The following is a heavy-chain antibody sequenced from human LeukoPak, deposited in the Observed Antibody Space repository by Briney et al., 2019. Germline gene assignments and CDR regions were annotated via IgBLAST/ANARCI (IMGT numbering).Heavy chain of an antibody. D-gene: IGHD3-22*01. CDR1: GGSFSGYY. J-gene: IGHJ4*02. Sequence: SETLSLTCAVYGGSFSGYYWSWIRQPAGKGLEWIGRIYTSGSTNYNPSLKSRVTISVDTSKNQFSLKLSSVTAADTAVYYCAKGQRGDYYDSSGYYQLDYFDYWGQGTLVTVSS. CDR3: AKGQRGDYYDSSGYYQLDYFDY. V-gene: IGHV4-59*10. CDR2: IYTSGST.